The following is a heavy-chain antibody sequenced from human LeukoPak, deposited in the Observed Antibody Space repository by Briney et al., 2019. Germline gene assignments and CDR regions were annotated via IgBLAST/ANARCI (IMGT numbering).Heavy chain of an antibody. D-gene: IGHD6-19*01. J-gene: IGHJ4*02. Sequence: GASVKVSCKASGYTFTSYGISWVRQAPGQGLEWMGWISAYNGNTNYAQKLQGRVTMATDTSTSTAYMGLRSLRSDDTAVYYCAREVAGTYCFDYWGQGTLVTVSS. CDR2: ISAYNGNT. CDR1: GYTFTSYG. V-gene: IGHV1-18*01. CDR3: AREVAGTYCFDY.